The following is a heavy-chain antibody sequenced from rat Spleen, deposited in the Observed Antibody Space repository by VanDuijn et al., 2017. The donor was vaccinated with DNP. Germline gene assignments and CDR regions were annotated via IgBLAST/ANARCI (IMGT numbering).Heavy chain of an antibody. V-gene: IGHV5-22*01. J-gene: IGHJ2*01. CDR3: ARHVLPLRVWDY. CDR2: IRFDGGST. Sequence: EVQLVESGGGLEQPGRSLTLSCAASGFIFSDYYMAWVRQAPTKGLEWVAYIRFDGGSTYYGDSVRGRFTISRDNAKSILYLQMNSLRSDDMATYYCARHVLPLRVWDYWGQGVMVTVSS. D-gene: IGHD4-1*01. CDR1: GFIFSDYY.